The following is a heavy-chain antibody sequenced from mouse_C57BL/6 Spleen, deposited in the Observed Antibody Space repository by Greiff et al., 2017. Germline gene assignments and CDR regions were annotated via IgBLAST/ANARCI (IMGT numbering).Heavy chain of an antibody. D-gene: IGHD1-1*01. V-gene: IGHV1-26*01. CDR1: GYTFTDYY. CDR3: AKYYYGSIYYAMDY. J-gene: IGHJ4*01. Sequence: EVQLQQSGPELVKPGASVKISCKASGYTFTDYYMNWVKQSHGKSLEWIGDINPNNGGTSYNQKFKGKATLTVDKSSSTAYMELRSLTSEDSAVYYCAKYYYGSIYYAMDYWGQGTSVTVSS. CDR2: INPNNGGT.